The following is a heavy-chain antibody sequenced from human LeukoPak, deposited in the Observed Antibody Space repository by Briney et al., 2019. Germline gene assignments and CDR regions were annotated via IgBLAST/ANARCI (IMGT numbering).Heavy chain of an antibody. Sequence: ASVKIFCKVSGYTFTDYYMHWVQQAPGKGLEWMGLVDPEDGETIYAEKFQGRVTITADTSTDTAYMELSSLRSEDTAVYYCATWAGRNYYDSSGYSSDYWGQGTLVTVSS. CDR2: VDPEDGET. J-gene: IGHJ4*02. D-gene: IGHD3-22*01. CDR3: ATWAGRNYYDSSGYSSDY. V-gene: IGHV1-69-2*01. CDR1: GYTFTDYY.